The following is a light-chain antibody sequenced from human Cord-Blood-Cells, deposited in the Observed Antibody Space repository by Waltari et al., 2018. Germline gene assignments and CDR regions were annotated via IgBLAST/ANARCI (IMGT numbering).Light chain of an antibody. V-gene: IGKV1-39*01. J-gene: IGKJ4*01. CDR3: QQSYSTPLT. CDR1: QTISSY. CDR2: AAS. Sequence: DIQMTQSPSSLSAPVGDSVTITCRARQTISSYLNWYQQKPGKAPKLLIYAASSLQSGVPSRFSGIGSGTDFTLTISSLQPEDFATDYCQQSYSTPLTFGGGTKVEIK.